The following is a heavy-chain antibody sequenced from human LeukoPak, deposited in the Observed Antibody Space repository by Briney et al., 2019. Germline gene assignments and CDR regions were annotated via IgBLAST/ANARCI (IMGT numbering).Heavy chain of an antibody. D-gene: IGHD3-22*01. CDR1: GFTFSSYG. CDR2: ISYDGSNK. J-gene: IGHJ1*01. CDR3: AKDQNYDSSGYFGRVYFQH. V-gene: IGHV3-30*18. Sequence: GGSLRLSCAASGFTFSSYGIHWVRQAPGKGLEWVAVISYDGSNKYYADSVKGRFTISRDNSKNTLYLQMNSLRVEDTAVYYCAKDQNYDSSGYFGRVYFQHWGQGTLVTVSS.